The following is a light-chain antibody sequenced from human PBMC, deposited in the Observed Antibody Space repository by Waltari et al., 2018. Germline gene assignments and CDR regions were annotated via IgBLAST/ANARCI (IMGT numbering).Light chain of an antibody. CDR3: QQLNSYPIT. CDR2: GAS. CDR1: QDISSH. V-gene: IGKV1-9*01. Sequence: DLQLTQSPSFLSASVGDRVTITYRASQDISSHLACYRKNPGKAPKLLVYGASTLGSGVPSGFSGGGSGTEFTLTISSLQPEDFATYYCQQLNSYPITFGQGTRLEIK. J-gene: IGKJ5*01.